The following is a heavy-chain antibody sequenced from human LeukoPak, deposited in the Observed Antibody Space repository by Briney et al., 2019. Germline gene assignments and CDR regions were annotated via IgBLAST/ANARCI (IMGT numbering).Heavy chain of an antibody. CDR3: ARGGLIAAAVIDY. V-gene: IGHV4-59*11. J-gene: IGHJ4*02. CDR2: IYYSGST. CDR1: GGSISTHY. D-gene: IGHD6-13*01. Sequence: SETLSLTCTVSGGSISTHYWNWIRQPPGKGLEWIGYIYYSGSTNYNPSLKSRVTISVDTSKNQFSLKLSSVTAADTAVYYCARGGLIAAAVIDYWGQGTLVTVSS.